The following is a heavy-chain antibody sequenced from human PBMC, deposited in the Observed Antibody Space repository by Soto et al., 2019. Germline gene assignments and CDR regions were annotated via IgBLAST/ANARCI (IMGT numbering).Heavy chain of an antibody. CDR3: VRVRGAYTISYGRDV. D-gene: IGHD3-10*01. CDR2: IIPILGIA. V-gene: IGHV1-69*02. CDR1: GGTFSSYT. Sequence: QVQLVQSGAEVKKPGSSVKVSCKASGGTFSSYTISWVRQAPGQGLEWMGRIIPILGIANYAQKFQGRVTITAEKSTSTAYMELRSLRSEDTAVYYCVRVRGAYTISYGRDVWGQGTTVTVSS. J-gene: IGHJ6*02.